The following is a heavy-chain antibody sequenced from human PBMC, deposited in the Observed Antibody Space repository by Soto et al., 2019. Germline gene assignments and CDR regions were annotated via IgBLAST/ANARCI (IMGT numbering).Heavy chain of an antibody. V-gene: IGHV3-30-3*01. CDR2: ISYDGST. Sequence: PGGALRLCCAASGFTFSSYSMHWVRQAPGKGLEWVALISYDGSTYYADSVKGRFTISRDNSKNTLYLQMNSLRAEDTAVYYCAKDHLGEVVNKPGAFDIWGQGTMVTVSS. CDR3: AKDHLGEVVNKPGAFDI. J-gene: IGHJ3*02. CDR1: GFTFSSYS. D-gene: IGHD3-16*01.